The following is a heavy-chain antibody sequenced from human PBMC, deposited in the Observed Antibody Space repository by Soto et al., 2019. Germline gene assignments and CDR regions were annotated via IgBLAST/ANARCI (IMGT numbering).Heavy chain of an antibody. CDR1: GFTFSSYA. Sequence: GGSLRLSCAASGFTFSSYAMSWVRQAPGKGLEWVSAISGSGGSTYYADSVKGRFTISRDNAKNTLYLQMNSRRAEDTAVYYCATYPSYYYYFDYWGQGTLVTVSS. D-gene: IGHD1-26*01. CDR2: ISGSGGST. CDR3: ATYPSYYYYFDY. J-gene: IGHJ4*02. V-gene: IGHV3-23*01.